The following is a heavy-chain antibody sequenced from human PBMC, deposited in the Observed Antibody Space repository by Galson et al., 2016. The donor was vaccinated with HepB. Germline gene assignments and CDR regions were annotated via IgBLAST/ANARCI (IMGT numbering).Heavy chain of an antibody. J-gene: IGHJ4*02. Sequence: SCKASGYSFTGDYLHWVRQAPGKGLEWVAVISYDGSNKYYADSVKGRFTISRDNSKNTLYLQMNSLRAEDTAVYYCAKGLYKWRKMIFGVGIWGQGTLVTVSS. CDR3: AKGLYKWRKMIFGVGI. CDR1: GYSFTGDY. V-gene: IGHV3-30*18. CDR2: ISYDGSNK. D-gene: IGHD3-3*01.